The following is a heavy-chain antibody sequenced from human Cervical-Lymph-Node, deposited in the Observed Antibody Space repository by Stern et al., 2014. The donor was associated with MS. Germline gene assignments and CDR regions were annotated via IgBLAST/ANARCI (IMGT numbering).Heavy chain of an antibody. D-gene: IGHD5-12*01. CDR3: ARVNSGYNWFDY. J-gene: IGHJ5*01. CDR2: IHHSGTT. V-gene: IGHV4-4*02. Sequence: QVQLQESGPGLVKPSGTLSLTCAVFGGSISNANWWGWVRQTPGMGLEWIGEIHHSGTTNFSPSLQSRVIMSVDKSKNQFSLELKSVTAADTATYYCARVNSGYNWFDYWGQGARVTVSS. CDR1: GGSISNANW.